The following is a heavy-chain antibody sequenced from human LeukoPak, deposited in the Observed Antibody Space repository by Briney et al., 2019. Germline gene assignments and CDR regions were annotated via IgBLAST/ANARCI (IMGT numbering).Heavy chain of an antibody. CDR2: IKQDGSEK. V-gene: IGHV3-7*01. CDR1: GFTFSSCW. CDR3: ARESRIALAGDDY. J-gene: IGHJ4*02. Sequence: GGSLRLSCAASGFTFSSCWMSWVRPAPGKGLAWVAHIKQDGSEKYYVDSVKGRFTISRENAKKSLYLQMNSLRSEDTAVYYCARESRIALAGDDYGGQGTLVTFSP. D-gene: IGHD6-19*01.